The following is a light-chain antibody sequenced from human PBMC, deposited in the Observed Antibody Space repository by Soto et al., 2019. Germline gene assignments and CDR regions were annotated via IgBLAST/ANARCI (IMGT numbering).Light chain of an antibody. Sequence: EIVMTQSAATLSVSPGERATLSCRASQSVSSNLVWYQQKPGQSPRLLIYGASSRATGIPARFSGSGSGTEFTLTISSLQSEDFAVYYCQQYITWPLTFDQGTKVEIK. CDR1: QSVSSN. CDR2: GAS. J-gene: IGKJ1*01. CDR3: QQYITWPLT. V-gene: IGKV3-15*01.